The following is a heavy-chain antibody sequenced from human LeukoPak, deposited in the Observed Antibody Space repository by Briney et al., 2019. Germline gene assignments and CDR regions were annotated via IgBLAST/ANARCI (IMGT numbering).Heavy chain of an antibody. D-gene: IGHD3-22*01. V-gene: IGHV4-4*09. CDR3: ARLWDYYDKGYFDY. CDR1: GGSTSSYY. Sequence: SETLSLTCTVSGGSTSSYYWSWIRQPPGKGLEWIGYIYTSGSTNYNPSLTSRVTISVDTSKNQFSLKLSSVTAADTAVYYCARLWDYYDKGYFDYWGQGTLVTVSS. CDR2: IYTSGST. J-gene: IGHJ4*02.